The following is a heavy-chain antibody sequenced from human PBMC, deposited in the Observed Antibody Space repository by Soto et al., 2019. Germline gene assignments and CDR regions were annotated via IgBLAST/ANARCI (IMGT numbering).Heavy chain of an antibody. D-gene: IGHD6-13*01. CDR2: IYPGDSDT. V-gene: IGHV5-51*01. J-gene: IGHJ6*02. CDR3: ARTSAAGKNYNGMDV. Sequence: GESLKISCKGSGYSFTSYWIGWVRQMPGKGLERMGIIYPGDSDTRYSPSFQGQVTISADKSISTAYLQWSSLKVSDTAMYYCARTSAAGKNYNGMDVWGQGTTVTVSS. CDR1: GYSFTSYW.